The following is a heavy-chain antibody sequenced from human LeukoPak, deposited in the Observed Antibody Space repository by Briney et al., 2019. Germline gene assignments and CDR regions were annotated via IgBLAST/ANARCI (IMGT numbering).Heavy chain of an antibody. Sequence: GGSLRLSCAASGFSFSSHAMSWVRQAPGKGLQWVSTISSGGGTTYYGDSVKGRFTISRDNSKNTLYLQMNSLRVDDTAIYYCANRGTKWLPPPTDAFDVWGQGTMVTVPS. V-gene: IGHV3-23*01. CDR1: GFSFSSHA. CDR3: ANRGTKWLPPPTDAFDV. CDR2: ISSGGGTT. J-gene: IGHJ3*01. D-gene: IGHD2-8*01.